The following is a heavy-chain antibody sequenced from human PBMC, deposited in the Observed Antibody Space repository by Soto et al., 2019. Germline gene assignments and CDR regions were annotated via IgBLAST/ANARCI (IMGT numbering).Heavy chain of an antibody. D-gene: IGHD2-8*01. Sequence: ASVKVSCKASGYTFTSYYMHWVRQAPGQGLEWMGIINPSGGSTSYAQKFQGRVTMTRDTSTSTAYMELSSLRAEDTAVYYCARAYCTIGVCYRYYYYYMDVWGKGTTVTVSS. J-gene: IGHJ6*03. CDR3: ARAYCTIGVCYRYYYYYMDV. CDR2: INPSGGST. CDR1: GYTFTSYY. V-gene: IGHV1-46*01.